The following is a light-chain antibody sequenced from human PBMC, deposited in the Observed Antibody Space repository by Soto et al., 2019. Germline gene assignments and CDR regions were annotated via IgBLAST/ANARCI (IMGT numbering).Light chain of an antibody. V-gene: IGKV3-11*01. CDR1: QSVHNF. J-gene: IGKJ5*01. CDR2: GAS. Sequence: EIVLTQSPATLSLSPGERAALSGKASQSVHNFLAWYQQKPGQAPRLLIYGASTRAAGIPARFSGSGSGTDFTLTISSLEPEDFAVYYCQQRSNWPPNTVGQGTRLEIK. CDR3: QQRSNWPPNT.